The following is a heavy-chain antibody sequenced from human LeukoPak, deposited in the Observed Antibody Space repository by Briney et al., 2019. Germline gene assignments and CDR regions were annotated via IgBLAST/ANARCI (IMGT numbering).Heavy chain of an antibody. Sequence: PGGSLRLSCAASGFTFRMGWVRQAPGKGLEWVANIKQDGSEKYYVDSVKGRFTISRDNAKNSLYLQMNSLRAEDTAVYYCARDYWGTATGSYYFEYWGQGALVTVSS. V-gene: IGHV3-7*01. D-gene: IGHD5-18*01. J-gene: IGHJ4*02. CDR2: IKQDGSEK. CDR3: ARDYWGTATGSYYFEY. CDR1: GFTFR.